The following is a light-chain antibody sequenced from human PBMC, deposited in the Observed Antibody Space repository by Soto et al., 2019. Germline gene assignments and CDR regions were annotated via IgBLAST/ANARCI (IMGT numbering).Light chain of an antibody. Sequence: QSALTQPASVSGSPGQSITISCTGTSSDVGAYNYVSWYQQRPGKAPKLLIYDVRDRPPGVSYRFSGSKSGNTASLTISGLQAEDEADYYCSSYTTTTTVLFGGGTKLTVL. V-gene: IGLV2-14*03. CDR2: DVR. CDR1: SSDVGAYNY. CDR3: SSYTTTTTVL. J-gene: IGLJ2*01.